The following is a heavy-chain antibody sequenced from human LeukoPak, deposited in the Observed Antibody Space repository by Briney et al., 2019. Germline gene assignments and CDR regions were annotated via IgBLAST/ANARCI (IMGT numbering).Heavy chain of an antibody. CDR2: ISSSSSYI. CDR1: GFTFSSYS. CDR3: ARDRGQWLRLRGWFDP. V-gene: IGHV3-21*01. J-gene: IGHJ5*02. D-gene: IGHD5-12*01. Sequence: GGSLRLSCAASGFTFSSYSMNWVRQAPGKGLEWVSSISSSSSYIYYADSVKGRFTISRDNAKNSLYLQMNGLRAEDTAVYYCARDRGQWLRLRGWFDPWGQGTLVTVSS.